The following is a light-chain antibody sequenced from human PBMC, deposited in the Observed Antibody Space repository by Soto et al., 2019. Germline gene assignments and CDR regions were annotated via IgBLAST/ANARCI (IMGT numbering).Light chain of an antibody. CDR2: DAA. CDR3: QQYNDHPYT. CDR1: QSISYW. Sequence: DIQMTQSPSTLYASVGDRVTITCRASQSISYWLAWSHQKPGEAPKFMMYDAAKLETGDPSGISGSGSGTEVTLSVSSLQPEDFCTYYFQQYNDHPYTFEQGTKVEIK. J-gene: IGKJ2*01. V-gene: IGKV1-5*01.